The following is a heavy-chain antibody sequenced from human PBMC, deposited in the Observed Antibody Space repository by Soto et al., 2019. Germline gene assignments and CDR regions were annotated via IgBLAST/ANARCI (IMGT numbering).Heavy chain of an antibody. J-gene: IGHJ4*02. CDR1: GGSISSSNW. D-gene: IGHD5-12*01. CDR3: ARAAAGGYSGYEVFDY. Sequence: QVQLQESGPGLVKPSGTLSLTCAVSGGSISSSNWWSWVRQPPGKGLEWIGEIYHSGSTNYNPSRKSRVPISVDKSKHQFSLMLSSVTAADTAVYYCARAAAGGYSGYEVFDYWGQGTLVTVSS. V-gene: IGHV4-4*02. CDR2: IYHSGST.